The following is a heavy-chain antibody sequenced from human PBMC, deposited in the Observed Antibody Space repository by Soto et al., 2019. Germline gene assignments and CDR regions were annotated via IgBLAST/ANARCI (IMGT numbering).Heavy chain of an antibody. D-gene: IGHD3-3*01. CDR1: GFTFSSYW. Sequence: EVQLVESGGGLVQPGGSLRLSCAASGFTFSSYWMHWVRQAPGKGLEWVSRINSDGISTSYADSVKGRFPISRYNAKNTLYLKMNSLRAEDTAVYYCARDPENSDFWIGYYLFGDDGASGTANPLDYWGQGTLVTVSS. CDR3: ARDPENSDFWIGYYLFGDDGASGTANPLDY. J-gene: IGHJ4*02. CDR2: INSDGIST. V-gene: IGHV3-74*01.